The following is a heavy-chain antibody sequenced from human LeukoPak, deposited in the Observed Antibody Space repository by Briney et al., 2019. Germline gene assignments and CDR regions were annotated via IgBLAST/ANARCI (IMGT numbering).Heavy chain of an antibody. CDR1: GGSIASGSYY. CDR2: IYASGST. J-gene: IGHJ4*02. CDR3: TKDSSAYYDSSGYN. Sequence: SEILSLTCTVSGGSIASGSYYWSWIRQPAGEGLEWIGRIYASGSTNYNPSLKSRVTISLDTSKNQFSLKLSSVTAADTAVYYCTKDSSAYYDSSGYNWGQGTLVTVSS. D-gene: IGHD3-22*01. V-gene: IGHV4-61*02.